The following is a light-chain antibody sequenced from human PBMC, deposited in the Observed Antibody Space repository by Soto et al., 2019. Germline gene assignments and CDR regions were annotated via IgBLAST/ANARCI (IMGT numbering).Light chain of an antibody. V-gene: IGKV3-20*01. CDR3: QQCGTAPLT. J-gene: IGKJ1*01. Sequence: EIVLTQSPCTLSLSPGERATLSCRASQSVSNSYLAWYQQTPGQAPRLLIYGASSWATGIPYRFSGSGSGTDFTLTISRLEPEDFAVYYCQQCGTAPLTFGQGTKVEIK. CDR1: QSVSNSY. CDR2: GAS.